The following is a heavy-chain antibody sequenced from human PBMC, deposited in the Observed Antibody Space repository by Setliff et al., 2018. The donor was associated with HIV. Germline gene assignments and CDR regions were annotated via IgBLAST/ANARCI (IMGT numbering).Heavy chain of an antibody. CDR1: GNSFDNHW. J-gene: IGHJ3*02. D-gene: IGHD3-10*02. CDR3: ARHQVAMSMLVVQDPGPFDN. CDR2: IYTGDSGT. Sequence: GESLKISCRAFGNSFDNHWIAWVRQMPGKGPEWMGFIYTGDSGTKYSPAFQGRVTISADKSIKTTYLQWTNLQPSDTAMYYCARHQVAMSMLVVQDPGPFDNWGQGTRVTVSS. V-gene: IGHV5-51*01.